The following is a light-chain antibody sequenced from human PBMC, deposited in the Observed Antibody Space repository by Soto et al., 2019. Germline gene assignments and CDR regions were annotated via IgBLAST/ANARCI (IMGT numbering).Light chain of an antibody. CDR1: SSDVGGHDY. V-gene: IGLV2-11*01. Sequence: QSALTQPRSVSGSPGQSVTVSCTATSSDVGGHDYVSWFQQHPGKAPKLMICGVSRRPSGVPGRFSDSKSCNTASLTISGLQAEDEADYYCQSFDRGQSYDNRLSGVFGGGTKLTVL. J-gene: IGLJ3*02. CDR3: QSFDRGQSYDNRLSGV. CDR2: GVS.